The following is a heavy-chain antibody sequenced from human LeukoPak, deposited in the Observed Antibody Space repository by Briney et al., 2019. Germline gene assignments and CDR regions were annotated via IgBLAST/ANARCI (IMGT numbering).Heavy chain of an antibody. CDR1: GGTFSSYA. CDR2: IIPIFGTA. Sequence: SVKVSCKASGGTFSSYAINWVRQAPGQGLEWMGGIIPIFGTANYAQKFQDRVTITTDEFTSTAYMELSSLRSEDTAVYYCARGTSSSSPGYYFDYWGQGTLVTVSS. CDR3: ARGTSSSSPGYYFDY. D-gene: IGHD6-6*01. J-gene: IGHJ4*02. V-gene: IGHV1-69*05.